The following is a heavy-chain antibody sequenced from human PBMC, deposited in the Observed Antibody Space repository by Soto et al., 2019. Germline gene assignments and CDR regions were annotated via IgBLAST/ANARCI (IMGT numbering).Heavy chain of an antibody. CDR2: VKTEADGGTT. D-gene: IGHD6-19*01. CDR3: AADVEAVANTLDF. Sequence: PGGSLRLSCATSGFRFTNAWMTWVRQVPGEGLEWIGRVKTEADGGTTDYAPSVEGRFTISRDDSRDMLYLDMDSLKTEDTGVYYCAADVEAVANTLDFWGQGSLVTVSS. V-gene: IGHV3-15*05. J-gene: IGHJ4*02. CDR1: GFRFTNAW.